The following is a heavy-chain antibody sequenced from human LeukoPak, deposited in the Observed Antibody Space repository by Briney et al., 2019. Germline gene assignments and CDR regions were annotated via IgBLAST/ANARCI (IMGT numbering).Heavy chain of an antibody. D-gene: IGHD3-9*01. CDR1: GFTFSSYY. J-gene: IGHJ4*02. V-gene: IGHV3-48*03. Sequence: GGSLRLSCAAAGFTFSSYYMNWVRQAPGKGLEWVSYISSSGSTIYYADSVKGRFTISRDNAKNSLYLQMNSLRAEDTAVYYCAGDNYDILAGYLTNYFDYWGQGTLVTVSS. CDR3: AGDNYDILAGYLTNYFDY. CDR2: ISSSGSTI.